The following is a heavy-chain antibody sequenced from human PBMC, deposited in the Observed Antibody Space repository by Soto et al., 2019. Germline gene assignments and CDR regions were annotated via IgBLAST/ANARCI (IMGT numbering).Heavy chain of an antibody. CDR2: INHSEST. D-gene: IGHD6-13*01. CDR1: GGSFSDYY. J-gene: IGHJ5*02. V-gene: IGHV4-34*01. Sequence: SETLSLTCAVYGGSFSDYYWIWIRQPPGKGLEWIGEINHSESTNYNPSFKSRVTISVDTSKNQFPLKLSSVTAADTAVYYCARGRRQQLVRSQYNWFDPWGQGTLVTVSS. CDR3: ARGRRQQLVRSQYNWFDP.